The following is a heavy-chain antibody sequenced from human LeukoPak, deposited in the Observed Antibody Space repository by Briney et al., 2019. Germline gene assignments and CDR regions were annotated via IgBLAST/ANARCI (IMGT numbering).Heavy chain of an antibody. Sequence: GGSLRLSCAASGFTFSTSWMHWVRQAPGKGLEWISYISSSGSTMYADSVKGRFTISRDNAKNSLYLQMNSLRAEDTAVYYCARHNGWYDYWGQGTLVTVSS. D-gene: IGHD6-19*01. CDR1: GFTFSTSW. CDR2: ISSSGST. J-gene: IGHJ4*02. CDR3: ARHNGWYDY. V-gene: IGHV3-48*04.